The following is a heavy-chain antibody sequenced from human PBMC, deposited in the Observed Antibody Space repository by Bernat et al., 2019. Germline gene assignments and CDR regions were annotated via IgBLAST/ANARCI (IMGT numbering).Heavy chain of an antibody. CDR1: GFTVSSNY. CDR3: AKAGPLARATGTTGDYYYYYYMDV. Sequence: EVQLVESGGGLIQPGGSLRLSCAASGFTVSSNYMSWVRQAPGKGLEWVSAIYSGGSTYYADSVKCLFTISSDNYKNTLYLQMNSLRAEDTAIYYCAKAGPLARATGTTGDYYYYYYMDVWGTGTTVTVSS. V-gene: IGHV3-53*01. D-gene: IGHD1-1*01. J-gene: IGHJ6*03. CDR2: IYSGGST.